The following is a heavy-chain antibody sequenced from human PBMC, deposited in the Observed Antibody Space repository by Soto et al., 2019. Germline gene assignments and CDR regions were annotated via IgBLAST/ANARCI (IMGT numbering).Heavy chain of an antibody. CDR3: ASPAFSGSYRDY. D-gene: IGHD1-26*01. CDR1: GFTFSSYE. CDR2: ISSSGRTI. Sequence: EVQLVESGGGLVQPGGSLRLSCAASGFTFSSYEMNWVRQAPGKGLEWVSYISSSGRTIYYADSVKGRFTISRDNANNSLYLQMNSVRAEDTAVYYCASPAFSGSYRDYWGQGTLVTVSS. V-gene: IGHV3-48*03. J-gene: IGHJ4*02.